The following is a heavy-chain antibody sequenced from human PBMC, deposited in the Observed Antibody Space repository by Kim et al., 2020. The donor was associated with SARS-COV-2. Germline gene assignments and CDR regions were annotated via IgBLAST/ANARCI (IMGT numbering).Heavy chain of an antibody. D-gene: IGHD3-22*01. Sequence: GGSLRLSCAASGFTFSSYWMSWVRQAPGKGLEWVANIKQDGSEKYYVDSVKGRFTISRDNAKNSLYLQMNSLRAEDTAVYYCARDRNYYDSSGYPWNWGQGTLVTVSS. CDR2: IKQDGSEK. V-gene: IGHV3-7*01. J-gene: IGHJ4*02. CDR3: ARDRNYYDSSGYPWN. CDR1: GFTFSSYW.